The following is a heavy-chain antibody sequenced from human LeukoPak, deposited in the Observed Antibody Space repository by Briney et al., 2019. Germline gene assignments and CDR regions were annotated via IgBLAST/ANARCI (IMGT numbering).Heavy chain of an antibody. CDR1: GGSISDYH. CDR3: ARHLYSGDSSFDY. J-gene: IGHJ4*02. V-gene: IGHV4-59*08. Sequence: PSETLSLTCSVSGGSISDYHWSWIRQPLRKGAEWIGYIHYSGTTNCNPSLKSRVTMSVDTSKNQFSLKLSSVTAADTAVYYCARHLYSGDSSFDYWGQGTLVTVSS. D-gene: IGHD1-26*01. CDR2: IHYSGTT.